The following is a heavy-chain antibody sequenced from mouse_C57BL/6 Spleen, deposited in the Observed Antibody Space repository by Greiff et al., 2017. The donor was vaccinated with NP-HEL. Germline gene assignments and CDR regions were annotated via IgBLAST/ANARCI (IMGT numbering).Heavy chain of an antibody. CDR3: ARGYSNYGGFAY. D-gene: IGHD2-5*01. CDR1: GYAFSSYW. CDR2: IYPGDGDT. V-gene: IGHV1-80*01. Sequence: VHLVESGAELVKPGASVKISCKASGYAFSSYWMNWVKQRPGKGLEWIGQIYPGDGDTNYNGKFKGKATLTADKSSSTAYMQLSSLTSEDSAVYFCARGYSNYGGFAYWGQGTLVTVSA. J-gene: IGHJ3*01.